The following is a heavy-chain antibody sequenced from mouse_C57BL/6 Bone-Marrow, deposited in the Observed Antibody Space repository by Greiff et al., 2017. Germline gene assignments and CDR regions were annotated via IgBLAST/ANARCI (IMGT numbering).Heavy chain of an antibody. V-gene: IGHV14-3*01. Sequence: VQLQQSVAELVRPGASVKLSCTASGFHIQNTYMPWVKQRPDQVLEWIGRIDPANGNTKYAPKFQGKATITADTTSNTAYRQVSSLTSEDTAIYYCATAYWGQGTLVTVSA. CDR1: GFHIQNTY. CDR3: ATAY. J-gene: IGHJ3*01. CDR2: IDPANGNT.